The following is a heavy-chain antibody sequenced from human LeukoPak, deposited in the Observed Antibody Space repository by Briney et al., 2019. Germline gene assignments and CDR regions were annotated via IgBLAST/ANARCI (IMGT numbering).Heavy chain of an antibody. D-gene: IGHD3-22*01. CDR2: IYYSGST. V-gene: IGHV4-59*06. Sequence: SETLSLTCTVSGGSISSYYWSWIRQHPGKGLEWIGYIYYSGSTYYNPSLKSRVTISVDTSKNQFSLKLSSVTAADTAVYYCARWVRGDSSGYLIHDAFDIWGQGTMVTVSS. CDR3: ARWVRGDSSGYLIHDAFDI. J-gene: IGHJ3*02. CDR1: GGSISSYY.